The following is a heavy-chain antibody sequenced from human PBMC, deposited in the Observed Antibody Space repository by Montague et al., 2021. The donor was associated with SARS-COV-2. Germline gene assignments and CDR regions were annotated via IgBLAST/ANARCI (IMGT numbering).Heavy chain of an antibody. Sequence: STNYNPSLKSRVTISVDTSKKQFSLRLNSVTAADTAVYYCARDTRYYYDSSGYPDYWGEGTLVNV. J-gene: IGHJ4*02. D-gene: IGHD3-22*01. CDR3: ARDTRYYYDSSGYPDY. CDR2: ST. V-gene: IGHV4-34*01.